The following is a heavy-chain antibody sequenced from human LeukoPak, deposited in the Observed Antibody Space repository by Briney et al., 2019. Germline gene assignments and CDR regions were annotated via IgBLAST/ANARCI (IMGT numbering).Heavy chain of an antibody. V-gene: IGHV3-21*01. D-gene: IGHD2-15*01. CDR1: GFTFSSYS. CDR2: ISSSSSYI. CDR3: ARVTRYCSGGSCSENDY. Sequence: GGSLRLSCAASGFTFSSYSMNWVRQAPGKGLEWVSSISSSSSYIYYADSVKGRFTISRDNAKNSLYLQMNSLRAEDTAVYYCARVTRYCSGGSCSENDYWGQGTLATVSS. J-gene: IGHJ4*02.